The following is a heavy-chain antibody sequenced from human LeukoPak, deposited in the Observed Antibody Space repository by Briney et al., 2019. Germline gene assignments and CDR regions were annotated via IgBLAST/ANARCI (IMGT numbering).Heavy chain of an antibody. V-gene: IGHV3-30-3*01. CDR1: GFTFSSYA. CDR3: ASRDPTTVTTNY. CDR2: ISYDGSNK. J-gene: IGHJ4*02. Sequence: GGSLRLPCAASGFTFSSYAMHWVRQAPGKGLEWVAVISYDGSNKYYADSVKGRFTISRDNSKNTLYLQMNSLRAEDTAVYYCASRDPTTVTTNYWGQGTLVTVSS. D-gene: IGHD4-17*01.